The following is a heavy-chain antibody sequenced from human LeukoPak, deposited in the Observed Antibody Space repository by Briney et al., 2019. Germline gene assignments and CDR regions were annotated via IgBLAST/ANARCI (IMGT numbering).Heavy chain of an antibody. CDR2: ISSSSSYI. Sequence: GGSLRLSCAASGFTLSSYSMNWVRQAPGEGPEWVSSISSSSSYIYYADSVKGRFTISRDNAKNSLYLQMNRLRADDTAVYYCARVVAAAANWFDPWGQGTLVTVSS. J-gene: IGHJ5*02. D-gene: IGHD6-13*01. V-gene: IGHV3-21*01. CDR3: ARVVAAAANWFDP. CDR1: GFTLSSYS.